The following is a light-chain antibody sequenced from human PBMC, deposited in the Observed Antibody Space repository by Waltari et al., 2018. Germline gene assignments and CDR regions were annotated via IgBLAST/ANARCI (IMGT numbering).Light chain of an antibody. CDR1: SSNIGAGYD. V-gene: IGLV1-40*01. J-gene: IGLJ3*02. CDR2: GHN. Sequence: QSVLTQPPSVSGAPGQSITISCTGSSSNIGAGYDVHWYQHLPGTAPKLLIYGHNNRPSGVPDRFSGSKSGTSASLAITVLQAEDEADYYCQSYDSSVSAWVFGGGTKLTVV. CDR3: QSYDSSVSAWV.